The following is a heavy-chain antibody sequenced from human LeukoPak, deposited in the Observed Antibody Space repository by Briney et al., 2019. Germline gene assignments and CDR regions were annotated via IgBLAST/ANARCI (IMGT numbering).Heavy chain of an antibody. D-gene: IGHD2-2*01. V-gene: IGHV3-23*01. CDR1: GFTFSTYA. Sequence: GGSLRLSCAASGFTFSTYAMSWVRQAPGKGLEWVSVISSSGVSTYYADSVKGRFTISRDNSKNTLYLQMNSLRAEDTAVYYSARGYCSSSSCREFDYWGQGTLVTVSS. J-gene: IGHJ4*02. CDR3: ARGYCSSSSCREFDY. CDR2: ISSSGVST.